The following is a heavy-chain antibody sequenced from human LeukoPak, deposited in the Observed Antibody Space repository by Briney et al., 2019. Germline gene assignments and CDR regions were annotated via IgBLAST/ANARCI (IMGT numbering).Heavy chain of an antibody. Sequence: SGTLSLTCTVSGGSFSGPYWSWIRQTPGKGLEWIGYIYHNGDTRYNPSLKSRVTMSVDTSKNQFSLKLNSVTPADTAVYYCARDGYGPTDYWGQGTLVTVSP. CDR2: IYHNGDT. CDR3: ARDGYGPTDY. V-gene: IGHV4-59*11. D-gene: IGHD5-18*01. J-gene: IGHJ4*02. CDR1: GGSFSGPY.